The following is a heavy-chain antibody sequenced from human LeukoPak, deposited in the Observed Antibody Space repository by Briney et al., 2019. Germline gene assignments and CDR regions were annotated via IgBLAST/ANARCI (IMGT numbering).Heavy chain of an antibody. CDR2: IVVGSGNT. J-gene: IGHJ4*02. V-gene: IGHV1-58*02. CDR1: GFTFTSSA. CDR3: AAVSPLHDSGWYYFDY. D-gene: IGHD6-19*01. Sequence: GTSAKVSCKASGFTFTSSAMQWVRQARGQRLEWIGWIVVGSGNTNYAQKFQERVTITRDMSTSTAYMELSSLRSEDTAVYYCAAVSPLHDSGWYYFDYWGQGTLVTVSS.